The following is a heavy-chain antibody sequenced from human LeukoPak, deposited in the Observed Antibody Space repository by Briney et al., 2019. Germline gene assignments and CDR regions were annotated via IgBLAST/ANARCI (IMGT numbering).Heavy chain of an antibody. CDR3: ARGRRYDFWSGYEATTFDY. Sequence: ASVNVSCKASGYTFTTYDINWVRQAPGQGLEWMGWMNPNSGNTGYAQKFQGRVTITRNTSISTDYMELSSLRSEDTAVYYCARGRRYDFWSGYEATTFDYWGQGTLVTVSS. V-gene: IGHV1-8*03. J-gene: IGHJ4*02. CDR1: GYTFTTYD. D-gene: IGHD3-3*01. CDR2: MNPNSGNT.